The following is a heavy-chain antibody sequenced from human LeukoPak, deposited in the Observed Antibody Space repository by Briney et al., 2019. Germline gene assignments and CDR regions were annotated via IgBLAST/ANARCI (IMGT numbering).Heavy chain of an antibody. Sequence: PSETLSLTCTVSGGSISSYYWSWIRQPAGKGLEWIGRIYTSGSTNYNPSLKSRVTMSVDTSKNQFSLKLSSVTAADTAVYYCASEKPSYYYDSSGYFVYWGQGTLVTVSS. CDR1: GGSISSYY. J-gene: IGHJ4*02. D-gene: IGHD3-22*01. CDR2: IYTSGST. CDR3: ASEKPSYYYDSSGYFVY. V-gene: IGHV4-4*07.